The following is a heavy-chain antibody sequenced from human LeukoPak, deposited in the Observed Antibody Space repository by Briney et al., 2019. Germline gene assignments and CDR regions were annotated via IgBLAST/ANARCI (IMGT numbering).Heavy chain of an antibody. V-gene: IGHV1-58*01. CDR1: GFTFTSSA. CDR3: ASRSLGVDYYMDV. CDR2: IVVGSGNT. J-gene: IGHJ6*03. Sequence: SVKVSCKASGFTFTSSAVQWVRQASGQRLEWIGWIVVGSGNTNYAQKFQERVTITRDMSTSTAYMELSRLRSDDTAVYYCASRSLGVDYYMDVWGKGTTVTVSS. D-gene: IGHD2-15*01.